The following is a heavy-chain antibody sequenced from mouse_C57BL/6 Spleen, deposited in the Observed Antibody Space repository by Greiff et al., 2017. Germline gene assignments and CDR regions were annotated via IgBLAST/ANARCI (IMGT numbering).Heavy chain of an antibody. CDR3: ARLNWDGYYFDY. CDR1: GFTFSDYY. D-gene: IGHD4-1*01. Sequence: EVKLMESEGGLVQPGSSMKLSCTASGFTFSDYYMAWVRQVPEKGLEWVANINYDGSSPYYLDSLQSRFIISSDNAKNILYLQMSSLKSEDTATYYCARLNWDGYYFDYWGQGTTLTVSS. J-gene: IGHJ2*01. CDR2: INYDGSSP. V-gene: IGHV5-16*01.